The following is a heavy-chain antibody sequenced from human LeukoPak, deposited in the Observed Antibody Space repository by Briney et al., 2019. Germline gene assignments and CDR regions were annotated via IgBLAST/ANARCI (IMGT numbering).Heavy chain of an antibody. CDR3: ARTYYYDSSGYYYSEYYFDY. V-gene: IGHV3-7*03. CDR2: IKQDGSEK. Sequence: GGSLRLSCAASGFTFSIYWMSWVRQAPGKGLEWVANIKQDGSEKYYVDSVKGRFTISRDNAKNSLYLQMNSLRAEDTAVYYCARTYYYDSSGYYYSEYYFDYWGQGTLVTVSS. CDR1: GFTFSIYW. D-gene: IGHD3-22*01. J-gene: IGHJ4*02.